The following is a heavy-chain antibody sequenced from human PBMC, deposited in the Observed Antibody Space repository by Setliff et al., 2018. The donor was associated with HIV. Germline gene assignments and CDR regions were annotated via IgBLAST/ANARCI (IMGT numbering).Heavy chain of an antibody. CDR2: INPSGGEP. CDR1: GHSFTTYF. CDR3: ARNFGLSPSGKYYYYYGMDI. V-gene: IGHV1-46*01. D-gene: IGHD3-10*01. Sequence: RASVKVSCKASGHSFTTYFLHWVRQAPGQGLEWMGMINPSGGEPSYAQRFQGRVTMTRDTSTSTVFMELGGLRSDDTAVYYCARNFGLSPSGKYYYYYGMDIWGQGTTVTVSS. J-gene: IGHJ6*02.